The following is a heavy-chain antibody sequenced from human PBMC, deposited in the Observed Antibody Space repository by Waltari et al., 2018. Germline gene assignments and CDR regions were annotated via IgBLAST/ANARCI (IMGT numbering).Heavy chain of an antibody. V-gene: IGHV4-39*07. D-gene: IGHD3-16*02. CDR1: GGSISSSSYY. CDR2: IYYSGST. J-gene: IGHJ4*02. Sequence: QLQLQESGPGLVKPSETLSLTCTVSGGSISSSSYYWGWIRQPPGKGLEWIGSIYYSGSTYYNPSLKSRVTISVDTSKNQFSLKLSSVTAADTAVYYCARYYDYVWGSYRYEYYFDYWGQGTLVTVSS. CDR3: ARYYDYVWGSYRYEYYFDY.